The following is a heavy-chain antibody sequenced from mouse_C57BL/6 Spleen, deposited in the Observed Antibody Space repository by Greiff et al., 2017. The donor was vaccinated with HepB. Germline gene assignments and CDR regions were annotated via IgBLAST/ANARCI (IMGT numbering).Heavy chain of an antibody. V-gene: IGHV1-53*01. CDR1: GYTFPRYW. Sequence: QVQLQQPGPELVKPGASVKLSCKASGYTFPRYWMHWVKQRPGQGLEWIGNINPSNGGTNYNEKFKSKATLTVDKSSSTAYMQLSSLSSAYSAVYYCAIQRCACDYWGDLFTLSVSS. J-gene: IGHJ2*01. CDR2: INPSNGGT. CDR3: AIQRCACDY.